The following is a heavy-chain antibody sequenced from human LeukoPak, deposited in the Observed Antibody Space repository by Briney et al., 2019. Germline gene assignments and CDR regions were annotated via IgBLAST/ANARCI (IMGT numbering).Heavy chain of an antibody. J-gene: IGHJ4*02. CDR2: LTGGGGGT. Sequence: GGSLRLSCAASGFTFSTYAMSWVRQAPGKGLEWVSGLTGGGGGTSYADSVKGRFTISRDNSKNTLYLQMNSLRAEDTAVYHCAKDKGAVTGTFDYWGQGTLVTVSS. D-gene: IGHD1-14*01. V-gene: IGHV3-23*01. CDR3: AKDKGAVTGTFDY. CDR1: GFTFSTYA.